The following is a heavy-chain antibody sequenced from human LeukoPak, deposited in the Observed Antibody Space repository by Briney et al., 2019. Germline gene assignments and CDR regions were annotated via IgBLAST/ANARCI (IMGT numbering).Heavy chain of an antibody. CDR2: IYPGDSDT. V-gene: IGHV5-51*01. J-gene: IGHJ6*03. D-gene: IGHD2-2*01. CDR3: AITGYCSSTSCLKEDYMDV. CDR1: GYSFTSDW. Sequence: GESLKISCKGSGYSFTSDWIGWVRQMPGKGLEWMGIIYPGDSDTRYSPSLQGQVTISADNSISTAYLQWSSLKASDTAMYYCAITGYCSSTSCLKEDYMDVWGKGTTVTVSS.